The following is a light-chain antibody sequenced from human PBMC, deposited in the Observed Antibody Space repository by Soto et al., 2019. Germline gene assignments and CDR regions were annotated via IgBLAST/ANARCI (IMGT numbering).Light chain of an antibody. CDR3: QAWDSSTAFVV. CDR1: KLGDKY. CDR2: QDT. V-gene: IGLV3-1*01. J-gene: IGLJ2*01. Sequence: SYELTQPPSVSVSPGQTASITCSGDKLGDKYACWYQQKPGQSPVLVIYQDTKRPSGIPERFSGSNSGNTATLTISGTQAMDEADYYCQAWDSSTAFVVFGGVTKLTVL.